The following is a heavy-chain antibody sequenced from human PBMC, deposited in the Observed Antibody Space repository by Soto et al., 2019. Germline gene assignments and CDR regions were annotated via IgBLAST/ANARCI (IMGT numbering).Heavy chain of an antibody. J-gene: IGHJ5*02. CDR3: AKDCGRYCSGGSHLPYR. V-gene: IGHV4-39*07. D-gene: IGHD2-15*01. CDR2: IYYSENT. Sequence: PSETLSLTCTVSGGSIISSSNRWGWIRQPPGKGLEWIGNIYYSENTYYNPSLKSRVTISVDTSKNQFSLRLTSVTAEDTAVYYCAKDCGRYCSGGSHLPYRWGQGTLVTVSS. CDR1: GGSIISSSNR.